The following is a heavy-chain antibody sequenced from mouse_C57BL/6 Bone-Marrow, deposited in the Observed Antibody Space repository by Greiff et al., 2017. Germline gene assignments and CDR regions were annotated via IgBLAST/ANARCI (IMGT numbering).Heavy chain of an antibody. CDR3: ARYYSNSCPWFAY. Sequence: QVQLQQSGAELAKPGASVKLSCKASGYTFTSYWMHWVKQRPGQGLEWIGYINPSSGYTKYNQKFKDKATLTADKSSSTAYMQLSSLTYEDSAVYYCARYYSNSCPWFAYWGQGTLVTVSA. V-gene: IGHV1-7*01. CDR2: INPSSGYT. CDR1: GYTFTSYW. J-gene: IGHJ3*01. D-gene: IGHD2-5*01.